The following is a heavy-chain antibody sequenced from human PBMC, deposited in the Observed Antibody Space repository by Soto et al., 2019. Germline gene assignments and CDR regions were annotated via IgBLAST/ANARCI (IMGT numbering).Heavy chain of an antibody. Sequence: EVQVLESGGGLVQPGGSLRLSCAASGFTFTSYAMNWVRQAPGKGLEWVSGISGSGDRTNYADSVKGRFTISRDNSQNTLSLQMNSLRAEDTAIYYCATDRMRGGRNMGRGPLWFDPWGQGTLVTVSS. CDR3: ATDRMRGGRNMGRGPLWFDP. CDR1: GFTFTSYA. D-gene: IGHD2-8*01. J-gene: IGHJ5*02. CDR2: ISGSGDRT. V-gene: IGHV3-23*01.